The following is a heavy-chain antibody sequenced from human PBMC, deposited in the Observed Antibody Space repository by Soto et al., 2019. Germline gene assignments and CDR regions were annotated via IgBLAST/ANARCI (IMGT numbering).Heavy chain of an antibody. CDR1: GGSISSGGYY. CDR2: ISYSGST. D-gene: IGHD6-13*01. V-gene: IGHV4-31*03. CDR3: ARDTPIGSSWHSFFDY. Sequence: QVQLQESGPGLVKPSQTLSLTGTVSGGSISSGGYYWSWIRQHPGKCLEWIGYISYSGSTYHNPSLKRRVTISVDTSKNQFSLKLSSVTAADTAVYDCARDTPIGSSWHSFFDYWGQGPLVTLSS. J-gene: IGHJ4*02.